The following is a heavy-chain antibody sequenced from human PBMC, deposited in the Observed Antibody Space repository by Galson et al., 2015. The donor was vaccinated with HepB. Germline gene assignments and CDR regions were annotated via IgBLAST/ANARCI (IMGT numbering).Heavy chain of an antibody. CDR3: ARLKGALYDYYNDYVRDWYLDL. V-gene: IGHV5-10-1*01. J-gene: IGHJ2*01. CDR1: RDSFTNYW. Sequence: QSGAEVKKPGESLRISCKGSRDSFTNYWISWVRQMPGKGLEWMGRIDPSDSYNDYSPSFQGHVTISADKSISTAYLQWSSLKASDTAMYYCARLKGALYDYYNDYVRDWYLDLWGRGTLVTVSS. D-gene: IGHD4-11*01. CDR2: IDPSDSYN.